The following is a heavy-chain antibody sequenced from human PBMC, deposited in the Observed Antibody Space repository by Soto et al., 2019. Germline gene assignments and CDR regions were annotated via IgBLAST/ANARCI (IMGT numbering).Heavy chain of an antibody. CDR2: TYPFDSDT. CDR3: GRHGGGATTGIDY. D-gene: IGHD1-26*01. Sequence: PGESLKISCEGSGYTFTYYWIGWVRQMPGEGLEWMGVTYPFDSDTRYSPSFQGRVTISPVQSTNTAYLELGRLQPSDTAIYYCGRHGGGATTGIDYWGKGNLVAVYS. V-gene: IGHV5-51*01. J-gene: IGHJ4*01. CDR1: GYTFTYYW.